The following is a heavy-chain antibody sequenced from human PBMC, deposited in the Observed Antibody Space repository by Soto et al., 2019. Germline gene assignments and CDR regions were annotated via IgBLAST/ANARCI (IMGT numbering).Heavy chain of an antibody. J-gene: IGHJ5*02. CDR2: ISGTSVYI. CDR3: AREGALKPFSS. V-gene: IGHV3-21*01. CDR1: GFTFSNYN. Sequence: GGSLRLSCVASGFTFSNYNMNWVRQAPGKGLEWVSHISGTSVYIHYADSVRGRFTISRDNAKNSVYLQMDSLRVEGTAVYYCAREGALKPFSSWGQGALVTVSS.